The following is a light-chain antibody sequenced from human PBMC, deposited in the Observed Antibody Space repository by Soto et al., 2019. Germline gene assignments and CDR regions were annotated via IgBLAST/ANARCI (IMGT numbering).Light chain of an antibody. CDR1: QSVSSY. Sequence: EIVLTQSPATLSLSPGERATLSCRASQSVSSYLAWYQQKSGHAPRLLIYDASNRATGIPARFSGSGSGTDFTLTISRLEPEDFAVYYCQQRSNWPSITFGQGTRLEI. J-gene: IGKJ5*01. V-gene: IGKV3-11*01. CDR2: DAS. CDR3: QQRSNWPSIT.